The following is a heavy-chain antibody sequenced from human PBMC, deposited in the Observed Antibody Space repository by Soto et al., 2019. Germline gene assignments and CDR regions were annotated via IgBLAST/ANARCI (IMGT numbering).Heavy chain of an antibody. Sequence: GGSLRLSCAASGFTFSSYWMHWVRQAPGKGLVWVSRINSDGSSTSYADSVKGRFTISRDNAKNTLYLQMNSLRAEDTAVYYCARVTDCSSSSCYLETFDYWGQGTLVTVSS. D-gene: IGHD2-2*01. CDR2: INSDGSST. V-gene: IGHV3-74*01. CDR1: GFTFSSYW. CDR3: ARVTDCSSSSCYLETFDY. J-gene: IGHJ4*02.